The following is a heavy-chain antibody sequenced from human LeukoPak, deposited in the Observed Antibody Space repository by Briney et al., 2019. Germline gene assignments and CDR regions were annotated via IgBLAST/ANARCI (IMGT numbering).Heavy chain of an antibody. V-gene: IGHV3-21*01. CDR3: ARKDGIVGAPDAFDI. CDR2: ISSSSSYI. CDR1: GFTFSSYS. D-gene: IGHD1-26*01. J-gene: IGHJ3*02. Sequence: GGSLRLSCAASGFTFSSYSMNWVRKAPGKGLEWVSSISSSSSYIYYADSVKGRFTISRDNPKNSLYLQMNSLRAEDAAVYYCARKDGIVGAPDAFDIWGQGTMVTVSS.